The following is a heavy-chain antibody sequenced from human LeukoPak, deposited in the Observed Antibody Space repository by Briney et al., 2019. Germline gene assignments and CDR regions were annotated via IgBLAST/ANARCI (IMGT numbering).Heavy chain of an antibody. J-gene: IGHJ4*02. D-gene: IGHD6-13*01. CDR1: GFPFNSYG. Sequence: GGSLRLSCEASGFPFNSYGMNWVRQAPGKGLEWVSFISTSGSYIYYEDSVKGRFTISRDNSKSTLYLQMNSLRAEDTAVHYCAKEGSSWSFDYWGQGTLVTVSS. V-gene: IGHV3-21*01. CDR2: ISTSGSYI. CDR3: AKEGSSWSFDY.